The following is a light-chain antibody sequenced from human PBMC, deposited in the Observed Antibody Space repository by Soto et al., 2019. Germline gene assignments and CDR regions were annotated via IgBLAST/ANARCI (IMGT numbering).Light chain of an antibody. CDR3: QQYGISPLT. CDR2: GAS. J-gene: IGKJ4*01. CDR1: QSVRSSY. Sequence: IVLTQSPGTQSLSPGERATLSCRASQSVRSSYIAWYQQKPGQAPRLLMYGASSRTTGAPDRFSGSGSGTGFTLTIRTLEPEDFAVYYCQQYGISPLTFVGGTKVEI. V-gene: IGKV3-20*01.